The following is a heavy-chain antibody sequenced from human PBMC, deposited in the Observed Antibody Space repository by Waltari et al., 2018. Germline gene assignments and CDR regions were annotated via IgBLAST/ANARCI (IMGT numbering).Heavy chain of an antibody. V-gene: IGHV4-39*07. Sequence: QLQLQESGPGLVKPSETLSLTCTVSGGSISSSSYYWGWIRQPPGKGLEWIGSIYYSGSTYYNPSLKSRVTISVDTSKNQFSLKLSSVTAADTAVYYCAFRSSSSHYYYYMDVWGKGTTVT. CDR2: IYYSGST. J-gene: IGHJ6*03. D-gene: IGHD6-6*01. CDR1: GGSISSSSYY. CDR3: AFRSSSSHYYYYMDV.